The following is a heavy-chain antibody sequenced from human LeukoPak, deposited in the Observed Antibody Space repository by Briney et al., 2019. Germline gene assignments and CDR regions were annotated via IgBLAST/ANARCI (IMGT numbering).Heavy chain of an antibody. J-gene: IGHJ4*02. CDR2: ISWNSGSI. CDR3: AKASADLYFDY. Sequence: GGSLRLSCAASGFTFDDYAMHWVRQAPGKGLEWVSGISWNSGSIGYADSVKGRFTISRDNAKNSLYLQMNSLRAEDMALYYCAKASADLYFDYWGPGILVTVSS. V-gene: IGHV3-9*03. CDR1: GFTFDDYA. D-gene: IGHD2-2*01.